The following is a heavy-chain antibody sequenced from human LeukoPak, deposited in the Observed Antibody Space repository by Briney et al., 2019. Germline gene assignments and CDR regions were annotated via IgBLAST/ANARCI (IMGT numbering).Heavy chain of an antibody. V-gene: IGHV3-21*01. CDR2: ISSSSSYI. D-gene: IGHD5-18*01. J-gene: IGHJ4*02. Sequence: GGSLRLSCAASGFTFSNYKMNWVRQAPGKGLEWVSFISSSSSYIYYADSVKGRFTISRDNAKNTLYLQMNSLRAEDTAVYYCASDTVDTAVGIDYWGQGTLVTVSS. CDR3: ASDTVDTAVGIDY. CDR1: GFTFSNYK.